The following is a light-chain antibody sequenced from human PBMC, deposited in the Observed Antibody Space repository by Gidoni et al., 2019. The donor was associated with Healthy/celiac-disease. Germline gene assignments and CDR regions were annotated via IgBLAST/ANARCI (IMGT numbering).Light chain of an antibody. J-gene: IGKJ1*01. CDR3: QQYNSYPWT. V-gene: IGKV1-5*03. Sequence: DIQMTQSPSTLSASVGDIVTITCRASQSISSWLAWYQQKPGKAPKLLIYKASSLESGVPSRFSGSGSGTEFTLTISSLQPDDFATYYCQQYNSYPWTFGQXTKVEIK. CDR1: QSISSW. CDR2: KAS.